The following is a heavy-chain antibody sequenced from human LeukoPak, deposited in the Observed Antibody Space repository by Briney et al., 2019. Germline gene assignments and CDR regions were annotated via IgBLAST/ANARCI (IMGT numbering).Heavy chain of an antibody. Sequence: SETLSLTCTVSGGSISSSHWWSWVRQPPGKALEWIAEIYYNDNTNYNPSLKSRVTMSVDKSRNQFSLKLYSVTAVDTAVYYCARKATTGPTKAAFDIWGQGTMVTVSS. CDR2: IYYNDNT. CDR3: ARKATTGPTKAAFDI. D-gene: IGHD4-17*01. CDR1: GGSISSSHW. V-gene: IGHV4-4*02. J-gene: IGHJ3*02.